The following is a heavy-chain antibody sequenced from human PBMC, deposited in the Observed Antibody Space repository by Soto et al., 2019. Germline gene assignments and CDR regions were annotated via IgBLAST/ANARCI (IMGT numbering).Heavy chain of an antibody. CDR3: ARDPHYDSSGYYYVPYYYYYGMDV. Sequence: ASVKVSCKASGYTFTSYYMHWVRQAPGQGLEWMGIINPSGGSTSYAQKFQGRVTMTTDTSTSTAYMELRSLRSDDTAVYYCARDPHYDSSGYYYVPYYYYYGMDVWGQ. J-gene: IGHJ6*02. CDR1: GYTFTSYY. CDR2: INPSGGST. D-gene: IGHD3-22*01. V-gene: IGHV1-46*01.